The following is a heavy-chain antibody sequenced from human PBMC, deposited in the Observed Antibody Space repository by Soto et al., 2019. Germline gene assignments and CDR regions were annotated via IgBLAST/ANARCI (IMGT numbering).Heavy chain of an antibody. CDR3: ARVLSYYYDSSGYYDAFDI. CDR1: GYSFTSYW. Sequence: GESLKISCKGSGYSFTSYWIGWVRQMPGKGLEWMGIIYPGDSDTRYSPSFQGQVTIPADKSISTAYLQWSSLKASDTAMYYCARVLSYYYDSSGYYDAFDIWGQGTMVTVSS. CDR2: IYPGDSDT. D-gene: IGHD3-22*01. V-gene: IGHV5-51*01. J-gene: IGHJ3*02.